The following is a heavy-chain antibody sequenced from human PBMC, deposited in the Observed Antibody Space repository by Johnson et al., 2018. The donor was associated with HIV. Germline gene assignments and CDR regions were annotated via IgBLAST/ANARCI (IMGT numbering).Heavy chain of an antibody. Sequence: QVLLVESGGGVVQPGRSLRLSCAASGFTFSSYGMHWVRQAPGKGLEWVAVIWYDGSNKYYADSVKGRFTISRDNSKNTLYLQMNSLRAEDTAVYYCARAGSSSSGPRAFDIWGQGTMVTVSS. V-gene: IGHV3-33*01. CDR1: GFTFSSYG. CDR2: IWYDGSNK. CDR3: ARAGSSSSGPRAFDI. D-gene: IGHD6-6*01. J-gene: IGHJ3*02.